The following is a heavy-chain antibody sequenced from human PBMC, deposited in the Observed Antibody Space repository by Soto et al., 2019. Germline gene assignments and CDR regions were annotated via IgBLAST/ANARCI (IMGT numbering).Heavy chain of an antibody. J-gene: IGHJ4*02. Sequence: QVQLQESGPGLVKPSQTLSLTCTVSGGSISSGDYYWSWIRQPPGKGLEWIGYIYYSGSTYYNPSLKSRVTIAVDTSKNQFSLKLSSVTAADTAVYYCASTIFGVVTHTNYWGQGTLVTVSS. CDR3: ASTIFGVVTHTNY. CDR1: GGSISSGDYY. D-gene: IGHD3-3*01. V-gene: IGHV4-30-4*01. CDR2: IYYSGST.